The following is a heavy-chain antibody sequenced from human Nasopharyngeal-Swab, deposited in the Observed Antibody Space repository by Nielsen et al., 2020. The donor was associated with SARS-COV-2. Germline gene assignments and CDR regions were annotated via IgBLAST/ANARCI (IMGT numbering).Heavy chain of an antibody. CDR3: TRDFDAATGY. Sequence: GGSLRLSCAASGFTFSSYCMHWVRQAPGKGLVWVSRISPDGSTTGYADSVKGRFTISRDNARSTLYLQINSLGADDTAVYYCTRDFDAATGYWGQGTLVTVSS. J-gene: IGHJ4*02. D-gene: IGHD5-18*01. V-gene: IGHV3-74*01. CDR2: ISPDGSTT. CDR1: GFTFSSYC.